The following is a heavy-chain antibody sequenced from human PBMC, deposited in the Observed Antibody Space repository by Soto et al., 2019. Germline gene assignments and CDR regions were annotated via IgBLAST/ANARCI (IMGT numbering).Heavy chain of an antibody. CDR2: ISYDGSNK. CDR1: GFTFSSYA. CDR3: ARDSLDYGDYPYNWFDP. Sequence: GGSLRLSCAASGFTFSSYAMHWVRQAPGKGLEWVAVISYDGSNKYYADSVKGRFTISRDNSKNTLYLQMNSLRAEDTAVYYCARDSLDYGDYPYNWFDPWGQGTLVTVSS. J-gene: IGHJ5*02. D-gene: IGHD4-17*01. V-gene: IGHV3-30-3*01.